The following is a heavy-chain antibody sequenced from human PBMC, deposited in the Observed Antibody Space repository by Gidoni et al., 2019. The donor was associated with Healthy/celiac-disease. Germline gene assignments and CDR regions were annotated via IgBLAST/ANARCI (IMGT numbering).Heavy chain of an antibody. CDR2: LNPNSGGT. CDR1: GYTFTGYY. Sequence: QVQLVQSGAEVKKPGASVKVSCKASGYTFTGYYMHWVRQAPGQGLEWMGRLNPNSGGTNYEQKFQGRVTMTRDTSISTAYMGLSRLRSDDTAVYYCARGRMVRGVIIYYFDYWGQGTLVTVSS. V-gene: IGHV1-2*06. J-gene: IGHJ4*02. D-gene: IGHD3-10*01. CDR3: ARGRMVRGVIIYYFDY.